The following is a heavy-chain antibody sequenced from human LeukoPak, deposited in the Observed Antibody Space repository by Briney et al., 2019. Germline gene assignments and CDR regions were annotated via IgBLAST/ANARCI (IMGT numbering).Heavy chain of an antibody. J-gene: IGHJ3*02. CDR2: INPSGGST. CDR1: GYTFTSYY. Sequence: ASVKVSCKASGYTFTSYYMHWVRQAPGQGLEWMGIINPSGGSTSYAQKFQGRVTMTRDTSTSTVYKELSSLRSEDTAVYYCAREREGATSIDAFDIWGQGTMVTVSS. CDR3: AREREGATSIDAFDI. D-gene: IGHD1-26*01. V-gene: IGHV1-46*01.